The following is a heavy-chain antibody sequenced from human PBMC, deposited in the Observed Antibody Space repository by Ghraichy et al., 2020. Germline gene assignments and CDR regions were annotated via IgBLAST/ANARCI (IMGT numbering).Heavy chain of an antibody. CDR2: ISSSSSYI. Sequence: LSLTCAASGFTFSSYSMNWVRQAPGKGLEWVSSISSSSSYIYYADSVKGRFTISRDNAKNSLYLQMNSLRAEDTAVYYCARDRHGSGSYYYYYYGMDVWGQGTTVTVSS. D-gene: IGHD3-10*01. V-gene: IGHV3-21*01. J-gene: IGHJ6*02. CDR3: ARDRHGSGSYYYYYYGMDV. CDR1: GFTFSSYS.